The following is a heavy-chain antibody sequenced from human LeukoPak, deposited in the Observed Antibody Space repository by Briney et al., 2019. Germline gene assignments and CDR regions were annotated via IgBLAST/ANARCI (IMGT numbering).Heavy chain of an antibody. Sequence: SVMVSCKASGGTFSSYAISWVRQAPGQGLEWMGRIIPIFGTANYAQKFQGRVTITTDESTSTAYMELSSLRSEDTAVYYCARDSLYYYGSGSAWFDPWGQGTLVTVSS. CDR2: IIPIFGTA. D-gene: IGHD3-10*01. V-gene: IGHV1-69*05. CDR1: GGTFSSYA. CDR3: ARDSLYYYGSGSAWFDP. J-gene: IGHJ5*02.